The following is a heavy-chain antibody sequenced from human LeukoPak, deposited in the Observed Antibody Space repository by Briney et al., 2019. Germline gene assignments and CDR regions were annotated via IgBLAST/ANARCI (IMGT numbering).Heavy chain of an antibody. CDR1: GFTFSNYA. CDR3: AKDKSGSYSYFDY. Sequence: GGSLRLSCAASGFTFSNYAMSWVCQAPGKGLEWVSGISGSGGSTYYADSVKGRFTISRDNSKNTLYLQMNSLRAEDTAVYYCAKDKSGSYSYFDYWGQGTLVTVSS. V-gene: IGHV3-23*01. CDR2: ISGSGGST. J-gene: IGHJ4*02. D-gene: IGHD1-26*01.